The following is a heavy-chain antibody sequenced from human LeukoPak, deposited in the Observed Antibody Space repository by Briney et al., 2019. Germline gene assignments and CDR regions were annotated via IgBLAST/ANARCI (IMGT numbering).Heavy chain of an antibody. D-gene: IGHD3-9*01. Sequence: RASETLSLTCSVSGCSISSYQWSWIRQPPGKGLEWVGYIYYSGSTNYNPSLKSRVTISVDTYKNQFSLKLSSVTAADTVVYYCAVLDILTGYDYWGQGTLVTVSS. J-gene: IGHJ4*02. V-gene: IGHV4-59*08. CDR1: GCSISSYQ. CDR2: IYYSGST. CDR3: AVLDILTGYDY.